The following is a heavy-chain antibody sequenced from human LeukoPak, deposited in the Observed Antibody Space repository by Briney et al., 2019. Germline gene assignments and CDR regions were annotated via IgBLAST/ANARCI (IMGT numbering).Heavy chain of an antibody. CDR3: AKTASSGWYYFDY. J-gene: IGHJ4*02. V-gene: IGHV3-30*18. CDR2: ISYDGNK. D-gene: IGHD6-19*01. CDR1: GFTFSSYA. Sequence: PGRSLRHSCAASGFTFSSYAMHWVRQAPGKGLEWVAVISYDGNKYYAASVKGRFTISRDNSRNTLYLQINSLRAEDTAVYYCAKTASSGWYYFDYWGQGTLVTVSS.